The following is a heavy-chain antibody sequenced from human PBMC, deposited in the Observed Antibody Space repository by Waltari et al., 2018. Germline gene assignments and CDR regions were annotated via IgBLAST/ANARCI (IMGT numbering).Heavy chain of an antibody. Sequence: VYGGSFSGYYWSWIRQPPGKGLEWIGEINHSGSTNYNPSLKSRVTISVDTSKNQFSLRLSSVTAADTAVYYCARTTTVTTSAFDIWGQGTMVTVSS. V-gene: IGHV4-34*01. J-gene: IGHJ3*02. CDR2: INHSGST. CDR1: GGSFSGYY. CDR3: ARTTTVTTSAFDI. D-gene: IGHD4-17*01.